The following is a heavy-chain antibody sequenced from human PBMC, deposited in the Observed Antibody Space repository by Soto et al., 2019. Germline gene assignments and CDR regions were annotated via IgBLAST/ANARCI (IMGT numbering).Heavy chain of an antibody. Sequence: EVQLLESGGGLVQPGGSLRLSCAASGCTFSSCAMNWVRQAPGKGLEWVSVISGSGGSTYYADSVKGRFTISRDNSKNTLYLQMNSLRAEDTAVYYCASRSSGWYFDYWGQGTLVTVSS. V-gene: IGHV3-23*01. D-gene: IGHD6-19*01. J-gene: IGHJ4*02. CDR3: ASRSSGWYFDY. CDR1: GCTFSSCA. CDR2: ISGSGGST.